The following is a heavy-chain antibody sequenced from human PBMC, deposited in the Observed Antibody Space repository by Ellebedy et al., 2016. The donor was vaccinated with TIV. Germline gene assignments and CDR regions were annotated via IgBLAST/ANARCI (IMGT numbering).Heavy chain of an antibody. CDR2: INSDGTST. V-gene: IGHV3-74*01. D-gene: IGHD3-16*02. Sequence: GGSLRLSCVASAFTFSSSWMTWVRQVPGKGLVWVSHINSDGTSTRSADSVKGRFTISRDDSKNTLFLQMNSLRGEDTAVYYCAKGPLGRLGELSFDLDYWGQGTLVTVSS. CDR3: AKGPLGRLGELSFDLDY. CDR1: AFTFSSSW. J-gene: IGHJ4*02.